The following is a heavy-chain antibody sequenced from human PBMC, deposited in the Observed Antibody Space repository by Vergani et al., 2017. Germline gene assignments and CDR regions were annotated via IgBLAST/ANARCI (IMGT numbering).Heavy chain of an antibody. CDR1: GFTFSSNA. D-gene: IGHD6-25*01. Sequence: EVQLWDSGGGLAQPGGSLRLSCVASGFTFSSNAMSWVRQAPGKGLDWVSSISSSSSYIYYADSVKGRFTISRDSGENSLFLQMNSLRAEDTAVYYCVRGAAGAQNFDYYSMDVWGHGTTVTVSS. CDR3: VRGAAGAQNFDYYSMDV. J-gene: IGHJ6*02. CDR2: ISSSSSYI. V-gene: IGHV3-21*01.